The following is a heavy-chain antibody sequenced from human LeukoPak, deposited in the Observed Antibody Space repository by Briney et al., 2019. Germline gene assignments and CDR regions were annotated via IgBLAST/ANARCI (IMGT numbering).Heavy chain of an antibody. CDR1: GGSFSGYY. CDR2: INHSGST. CDR3: ARGPQYSSSSGVDY. J-gene: IGHJ4*02. Sequence: SETLCLTCAVYGGSFSGYYWSWIRQPPGKGLEWIGEINHSGSTNYNPSLKSRVTISVDTSKNQFSLKLSSVTAADTAVYYCARGPQYSSSSGVDYWGQGTLVTVSS. D-gene: IGHD6-6*01. V-gene: IGHV4-34*01.